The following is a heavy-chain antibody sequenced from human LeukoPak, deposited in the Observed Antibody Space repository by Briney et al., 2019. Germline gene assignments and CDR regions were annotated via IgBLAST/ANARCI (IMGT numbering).Heavy chain of an antibody. V-gene: IGHV3-7*01. D-gene: IGHD3-3*01. CDR3: ARDFRFLEDY. Sequence: PSETLSLTCTVSGGSISSSSYYWGWVRQAPGKGLEWVANIKRDGSAKYYVDSVKGRFTISRDNAKNSLYLQMNSLRAEDTAVYYCARDFRFLEDYWGQGTLVTVSS. J-gene: IGHJ4*02. CDR1: GGSISSSSYY. CDR2: IKRDGSAK.